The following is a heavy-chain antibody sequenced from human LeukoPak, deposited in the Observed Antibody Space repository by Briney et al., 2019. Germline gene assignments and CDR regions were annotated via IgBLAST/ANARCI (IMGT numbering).Heavy chain of an antibody. J-gene: IGHJ4*02. V-gene: IGHV3-53*01. Sequence: GGSLRLSCAASGCTVSGNYVSWVRQAPGKGLEWVSVIYSVGSTYYADSVKGRFTISRDNSKNTLYLQMNSLRAEDTAVYYCARASPGSLGEYYFDYWGQGTLVTVSS. CDR3: ARASPGSLGEYYFDY. CDR2: IYSVGST. CDR1: GCTVSGNY. D-gene: IGHD3-16*01.